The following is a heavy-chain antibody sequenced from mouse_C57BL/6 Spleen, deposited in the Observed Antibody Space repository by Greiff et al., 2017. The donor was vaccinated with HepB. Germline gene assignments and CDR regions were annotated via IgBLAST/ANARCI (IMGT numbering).Heavy chain of an antibody. CDR3: ARSAYYGSSYYFDY. J-gene: IGHJ2*01. CDR1: GYTFTDYY. V-gene: IGHV1-19*01. D-gene: IGHD1-1*01. Sequence: VQLKESGPVLVKPGASVKMSCKASGYTFTDYYMNWVKQSHGKSLEWIGVINPYNGGTSYNQKFKGKATLTVDKSSSTAYMELNSLTSEDSAVYYCARSAYYGSSYYFDYWGQGTTLTVSS. CDR2: INPYNGGT.